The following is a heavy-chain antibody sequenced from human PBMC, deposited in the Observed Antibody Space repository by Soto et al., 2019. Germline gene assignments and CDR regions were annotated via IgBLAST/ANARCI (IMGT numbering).Heavy chain of an antibody. CDR2: ISSSSSYI. CDR3: ATENGTDYYYYYYGMDV. CDR1: GFTFSSYS. J-gene: IGHJ6*02. Sequence: ESGGGLVKPGGSLRLSCAASGFTFSSYSMNWVRQAPGKGLEWVSSISSSSSYIYYADSVKGRFTISRDNAKNSLYLQMNSLRAEDTAVYYCATENGTDYYYYYYGMDVWGQGTTVTVSS. D-gene: IGHD1-26*01. V-gene: IGHV3-21*01.